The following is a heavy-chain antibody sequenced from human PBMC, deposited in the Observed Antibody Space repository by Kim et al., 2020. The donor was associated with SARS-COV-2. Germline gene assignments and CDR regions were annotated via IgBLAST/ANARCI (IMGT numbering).Heavy chain of an antibody. CDR2: IVVGSGNT. CDR1: GFTFTSSA. J-gene: IGHJ6*02. Sequence: TSVKVSCKASGFTFTSSAMQWVRQARGQRLEWIGWIVVGSGNTNYAQKFQERVTITRDMSTSTAYMELSSLRSEDTAVYYCAADPGPYDFWSGYAPNYYYYGMDVWGQGTTVTVSS. V-gene: IGHV1-58*02. D-gene: IGHD3-3*01. CDR3: AADPGPYDFWSGYAPNYYYYGMDV.